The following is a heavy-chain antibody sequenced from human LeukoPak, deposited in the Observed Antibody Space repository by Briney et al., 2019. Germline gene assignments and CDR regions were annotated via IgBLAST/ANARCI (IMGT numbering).Heavy chain of an antibody. V-gene: IGHV4-39*07. J-gene: IGHJ4*02. CDR3: ARLRFYYDSSGYNYFDY. Sequence: PSGTLSLTCSASRGTISRTSYSWGWIRQPPGTGLEWIGNIYYTGTAYHNPSLKSRVTISLDTSKSHFSLNLRSVTAADTAIYYCARLRFYYDSSGYNYFDYWGPGTLITVSS. CDR1: RGTISRTSYS. CDR2: IYYTGTA. D-gene: IGHD3-22*01.